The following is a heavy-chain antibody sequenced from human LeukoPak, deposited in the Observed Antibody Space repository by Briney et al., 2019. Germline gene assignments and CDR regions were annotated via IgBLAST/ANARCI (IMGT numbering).Heavy chain of an antibody. CDR2: TYYRSKWYN. J-gene: IGHJ4*02. CDR3: TRGGTGYCSSSNCYFDH. Sequence: SQTLSLTCAISGDSVSSNSAAWNWIRQSPSRGLEWLGRTYYRSKWYNDYAVSVKSRITINPDTSKNQFSLQLNSVTPEDTAVYYCTRGGTGYCSSSNCYFDHWGQGALVTVSS. V-gene: IGHV6-1*01. CDR1: GDSVSSNSAA. D-gene: IGHD2-2*01.